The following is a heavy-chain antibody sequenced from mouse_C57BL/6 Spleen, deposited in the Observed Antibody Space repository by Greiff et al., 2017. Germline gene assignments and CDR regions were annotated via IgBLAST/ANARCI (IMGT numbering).Heavy chain of an antibody. V-gene: IGHV3-6*01. CDR2: ISYDGSN. CDR1: GYSITSGYY. CDR3: AREGYGSSYWYFDV. J-gene: IGHJ1*03. D-gene: IGHD1-1*01. Sequence: EVKLQESGPGLVKPSPSLSLTCSVTGYSITSGYYWNWIRQFPGNKLEWMGYISYDGSNNYNPTLKNRISITRETSTNQFFLKLSSVTTEDTATYYCAREGYGSSYWYFDVWGTGTTVTVSS.